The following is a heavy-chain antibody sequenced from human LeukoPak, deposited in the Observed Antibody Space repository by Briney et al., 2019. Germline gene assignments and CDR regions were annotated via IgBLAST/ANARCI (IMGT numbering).Heavy chain of an antibody. D-gene: IGHD6-13*01. CDR3: ARVRRPTIAAAAYGDDFQH. CDR2: INPSDGST. V-gene: IGHV1-46*01. J-gene: IGHJ1*01. Sequence: ASVKVSCKASGYTFTSYYMHWVRQAPGQGLEWMGIINPSDGSTSYAQKFQGRVTMTRDTSTSTVYMELSSLRSEDTAVYYCARVRRPTIAAAAYGDDFQHWGQGTLVTVSS. CDR1: GYTFTSYY.